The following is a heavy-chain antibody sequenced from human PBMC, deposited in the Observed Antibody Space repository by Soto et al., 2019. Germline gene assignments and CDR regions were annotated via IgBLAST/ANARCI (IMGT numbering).Heavy chain of an antibody. Sequence: GGSLRLSCAASGFTFSSYGMHWVRQAPGKGLEWVAVIWYDGSNKYYADSVKGRFTISRDNSKNMLYLQMNSLRAEDTAVYYCARDRPTVTTYWFDPWGKGPLVTVSS. CDR1: GFTFSSYG. D-gene: IGHD4-4*01. CDR2: IWYDGSNK. J-gene: IGHJ5*02. CDR3: ARDRPTVTTYWFDP. V-gene: IGHV3-33*01.